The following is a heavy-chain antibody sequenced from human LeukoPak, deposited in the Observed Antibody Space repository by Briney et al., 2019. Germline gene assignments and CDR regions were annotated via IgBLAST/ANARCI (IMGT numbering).Heavy chain of an antibody. J-gene: IGHJ5*02. CDR3: ARGRYYYDSSGTNWFDP. CDR1: GGSISSYY. V-gene: IGHV4-59*01. Sequence: PSETLSLTCTVSGGSISSYYWSWIRQPPGKGLEWIGYIYYSRSTNYNPSLKSRVTISVDTSKNQFSLKLSSVTAADTAVYYCARGRYYYDSSGTNWFDPWGQGTLVTVSS. D-gene: IGHD3-22*01. CDR2: IYYSRST.